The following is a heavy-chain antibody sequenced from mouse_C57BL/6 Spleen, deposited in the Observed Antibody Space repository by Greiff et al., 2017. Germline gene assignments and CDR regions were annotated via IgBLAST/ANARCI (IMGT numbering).Heavy chain of an antibody. CDR1: GFTFSSYA. J-gene: IGHJ2*01. D-gene: IGHD1-1*01. CDR3: TRDRDYGSSFLFDY. CDR2: ISSGGDYI. V-gene: IGHV5-9-1*02. Sequence: EVQLVESGEGLVKPGGSLKLSCAASGFTFSSYAMSWVRQTPEKRLEWVAYISSGGDYIYYADTVKGRFTISRDNARNTLYLQMSSLKSEDTAMYYCTRDRDYGSSFLFDYWGQGTTLTVSS.